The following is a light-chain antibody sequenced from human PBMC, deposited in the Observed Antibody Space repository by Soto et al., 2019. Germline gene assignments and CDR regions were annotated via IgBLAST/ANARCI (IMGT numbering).Light chain of an antibody. CDR1: QSLLHTSADNY. Sequence: IVMTQSPLSLTVTPGVPASISCRSSQSLLHTSADNYLVWYLQKPGQSPQLRIYLGSRRASGVPDRFSGSGSGTDFTLKISTVEAEDVGIYYCMQAFHSLPYALGQGTKLEIE. CDR2: LGS. J-gene: IGKJ2*01. V-gene: IGKV2-28*01. CDR3: MQAFHSLPYA.